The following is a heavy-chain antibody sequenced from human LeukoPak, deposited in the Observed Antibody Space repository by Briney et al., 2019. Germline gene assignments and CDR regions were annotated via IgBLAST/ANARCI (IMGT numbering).Heavy chain of an antibody. V-gene: IGHV1-2*02. Sequence: ASVKVSCKASGYTFTGYYMHWVRQAPGQGLEWMGWINPNSGGTNYAQKFQGRVTMTRDTSISTAYMELSRLRPDDTAVYYCARENGYYDSSGYYRPYGYWGQGTLVTVSS. CDR3: ARENGYYDSSGYYRPYGY. CDR1: GYTFTGYY. D-gene: IGHD3-22*01. J-gene: IGHJ4*02. CDR2: INPNSGGT.